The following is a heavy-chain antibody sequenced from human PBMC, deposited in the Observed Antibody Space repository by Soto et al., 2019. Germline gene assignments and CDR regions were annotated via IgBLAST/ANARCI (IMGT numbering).Heavy chain of an antibody. CDR3: ARRVVTMVRGVIGVHWFYP. CDR2: IYYSGST. Sequence: QLQLQESGPGLVKPSETLSLTCTVSGGSISSSSYYWGWIRQPPGKGLEWIGSIYYSGSTYYNPSLKSRVTISGYTSKNQFSLKLSSVTAADTAVYSCARRVVTMVRGVIGVHWFYPWGQGTLVTGSS. J-gene: IGHJ5*02. CDR1: GGSISSSSYY. V-gene: IGHV4-39*01. D-gene: IGHD3-10*01.